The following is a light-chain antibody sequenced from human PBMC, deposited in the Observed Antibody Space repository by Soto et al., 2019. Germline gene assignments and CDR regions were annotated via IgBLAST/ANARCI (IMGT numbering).Light chain of an antibody. CDR2: GAS. CDR1: QSLSSSY. V-gene: IGKV3-20*01. J-gene: IGKJ3*01. Sequence: EIVLTQAPGTLSLSPGERATLPCRASQSLSSSYLVWYQQKPGQATRLLIYGASSRATGIPDRFSGSGSGTDFTLTISRLEPEDFAVYYCQHYGNTPPLGTFGPGTKVEIK. CDR3: QHYGNTPPLGT.